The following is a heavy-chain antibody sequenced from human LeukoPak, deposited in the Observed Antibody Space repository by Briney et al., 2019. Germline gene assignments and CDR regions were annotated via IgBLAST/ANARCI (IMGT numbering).Heavy chain of an antibody. CDR1: GASIPSSYY. CDR3: ARLTGGGSYWGYFDY. V-gene: IGHV4-59*08. J-gene: IGHJ4*02. Sequence: SETLSLTCTVSGASIPSSYYWSWIRPPPGKGLEWIGYISDSGNTNYNPSLKSRVTISVDTSKTQFSLNLSSVTAADTAIYYCARLTGGGSYWGYFDYCGQGNLVTVSS. CDR2: ISDSGNT. D-gene: IGHD1-26*01.